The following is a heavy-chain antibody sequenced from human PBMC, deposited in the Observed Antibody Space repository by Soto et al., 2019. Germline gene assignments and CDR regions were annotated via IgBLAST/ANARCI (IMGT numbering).Heavy chain of an antibody. D-gene: IGHD5-12*01. J-gene: IGHJ6*02. V-gene: IGHV4-34*01. CDR1: GGSFSGYY. CDR3: ARGPGYSGYDEDYYYYGMDV. CDR2: INRSGST. Sequence: SETLSLTCAVYGGSFSGYYWSWIRQPPGKGLEWIGEINRSGSTNYNPSLKSRVAISVDTSKNQFSLKLSSVTAADTAVYYCARGPGYSGYDEDYYYYGMDVWGQGTTVTVSS.